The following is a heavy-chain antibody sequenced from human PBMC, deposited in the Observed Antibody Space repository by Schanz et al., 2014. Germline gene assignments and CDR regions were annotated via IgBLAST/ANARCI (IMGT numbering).Heavy chain of an antibody. CDR2: INHSGST. V-gene: IGHV4-34*01. Sequence: QVQLQQWGAGLLKPSETLSLTCAVYGGSFSGYDWSWIRQPTGKGLEWIGEINHSGSTNYNPSLKSRVTISVDPSKTQFSLKLSFVTAADTAVYYCARGVQSGFAYYYGMDVWGQGTTVTVSS. D-gene: IGHD3-3*01. J-gene: IGHJ6*02. CDR1: GGSFSGYD. CDR3: ARGVQSGFAYYYGMDV.